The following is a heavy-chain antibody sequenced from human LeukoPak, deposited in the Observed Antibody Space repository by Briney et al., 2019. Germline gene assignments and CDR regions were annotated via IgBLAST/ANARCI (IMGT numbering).Heavy chain of an antibody. CDR1: GGSISSYY. V-gene: IGHV4-59*08. CDR2: IYYSGST. D-gene: IGHD3-10*01. CDR3: AATLYGSGSAFDY. J-gene: IGHJ4*02. Sequence: SETLSLTCTVSGGSISSYYWSWIRQPPGKGLEWIGYIYYSGSTNYNPSLKSRVTISVDTSKNQFSLKLSSVTAADTAVYYCAATLYGSGSAFDYWGQGTLVTVSS.